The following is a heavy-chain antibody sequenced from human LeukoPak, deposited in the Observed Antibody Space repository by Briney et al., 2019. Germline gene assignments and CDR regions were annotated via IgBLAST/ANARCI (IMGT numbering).Heavy chain of an antibody. CDR2: ISGSGNGT. V-gene: IGHV3-23*01. Sequence: GGSLRLSCTASGFTFRTYAMNWVRQAPGKGLEWLSGISGSGNGTYYADSVKGRFTISRDNSKNMVYLQMNSLTVEDAATYYCAKRTMSAFDSWGQGTVLIVSS. CDR3: AKRTMSAFDS. CDR1: GFTFRTYA. D-gene: IGHD5-24*01. J-gene: IGHJ4*02.